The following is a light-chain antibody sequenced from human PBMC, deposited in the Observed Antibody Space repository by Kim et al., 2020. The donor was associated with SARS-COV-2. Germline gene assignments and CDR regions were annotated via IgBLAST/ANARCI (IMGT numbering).Light chain of an antibody. Sequence: ASIGDRVTITCRASQSIGTWVAWHQQKPGKAPNLLISKASNLEGGVPSRFSGSGSGAEFTLTISSLQPEDFAIYYCQQYRVYPLTFGQGTKVEIK. J-gene: IGKJ1*01. CDR3: QQYRVYPLT. CDR1: QSIGTW. CDR2: KAS. V-gene: IGKV1-5*03.